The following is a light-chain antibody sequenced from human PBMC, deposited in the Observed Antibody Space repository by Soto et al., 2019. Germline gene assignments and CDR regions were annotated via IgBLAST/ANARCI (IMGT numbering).Light chain of an antibody. CDR3: SSYTSSSTRV. Sequence: QSALTQPASVSGSPGQSITISCTGTSSDVGGYNYVSWYQQHPGKAPKLMIYEVSNRPSGVSNRFSGSKAGNTASLTISGLQAEDEADYDCSSYTSSSTRVFGTGIKVTVL. CDR1: SSDVGGYNY. J-gene: IGLJ1*01. V-gene: IGLV2-14*01. CDR2: EVS.